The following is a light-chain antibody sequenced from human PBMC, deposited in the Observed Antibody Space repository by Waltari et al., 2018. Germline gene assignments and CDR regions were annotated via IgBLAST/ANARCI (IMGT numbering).Light chain of an antibody. CDR3: SSKTTRDTRL. Sequence: QSALTQPASVSGSPGQSITISCTGTSSDIGAYNAVSWYQQHPCKAPKVVIYDVHNRPSGVSNRFSGSMSGNTASLTISGLQTEDEADYYCSSKTTRDTRLFGGGTKLTVL. V-gene: IGLV2-14*03. CDR1: SSDIGAYNA. J-gene: IGLJ3*02. CDR2: DVH.